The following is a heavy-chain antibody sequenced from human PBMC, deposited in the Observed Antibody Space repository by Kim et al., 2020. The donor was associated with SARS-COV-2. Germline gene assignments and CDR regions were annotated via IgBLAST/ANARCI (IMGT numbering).Heavy chain of an antibody. CDR1: GFTFSSSW. V-gene: IGHV3-74*01. CDR2: INSDGRST. Sequence: GGSLRLSCATSGFTFSSSWMHWVRQAPGKGLVWVSRINSDGRSTSYADSVKGRFTISRDNARNTLYLQMNSLRAEDTAVYYCARPICSGGTCYSLFDYWGQGTLVTVSS. D-gene: IGHD2-15*01. CDR3: ARPICSGGTCYSLFDY. J-gene: IGHJ4*02.